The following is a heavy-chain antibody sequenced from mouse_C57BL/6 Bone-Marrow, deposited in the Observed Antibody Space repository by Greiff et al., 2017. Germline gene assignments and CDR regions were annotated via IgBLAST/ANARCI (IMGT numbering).Heavy chain of an antibody. J-gene: IGHJ3*01. CDR3: ARRTGRVFAY. CDR2: INPSSGYT. V-gene: IGHV1-7*01. CDR1: GYTFTSYW. Sequence: VQLQQSGAELAKPGASVKLSCKASGYTFTSYWMHWVKQRPGQGLEWIGYINPSSGYTKYNQKFKDKATLTADKSSGTAYMQLSSLTYEDSAVYYCARRTGRVFAYWGQGTLVTVSA. D-gene: IGHD4-1*01.